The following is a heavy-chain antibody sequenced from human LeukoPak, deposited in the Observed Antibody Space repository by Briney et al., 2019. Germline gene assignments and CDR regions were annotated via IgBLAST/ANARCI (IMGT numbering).Heavy chain of an antibody. CDR1: GYTFTGYY. CDR3: ARDLWADSTYSSSWYPSYY. CDR2: INPNSGGT. V-gene: IGHV1-2*02. D-gene: IGHD6-13*01. J-gene: IGHJ4*02. Sequence: ASVKVSCKASGYTFTGYYMHWVRQAPGQGLAWMGWINPNSGGTNYAQKFQGRVTMTRDTSIRTAYMELSRLRSDDTAVYYCARDLWADSTYSSSWYPSYYWGQGTLVTVSS.